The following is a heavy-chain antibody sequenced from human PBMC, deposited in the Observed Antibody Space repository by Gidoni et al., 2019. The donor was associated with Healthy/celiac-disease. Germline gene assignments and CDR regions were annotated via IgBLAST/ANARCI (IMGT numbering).Heavy chain of an antibody. CDR2: ISYDGSNK. V-gene: IGHV3-30-3*01. Sequence: QVQLVESGGGVVQPGRSLRLSCAASGFTFSRYALHWVRQAPSKGLEWVAVISYDGSNKYYADSVKGRFTISRDNSKNTLYLQMNSLRAEDTAVYYCARYCSGGSYYYYYYGMDVWGQGTTVTVSS. D-gene: IGHD2-15*01. CDR3: ARYCSGGSYYYYYYGMDV. J-gene: IGHJ6*02. CDR1: GFTFSRYA.